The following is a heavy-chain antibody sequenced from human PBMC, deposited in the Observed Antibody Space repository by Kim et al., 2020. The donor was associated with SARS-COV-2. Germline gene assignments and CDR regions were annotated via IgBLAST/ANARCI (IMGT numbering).Heavy chain of an antibody. Sequence: QKLQGRVTMTRDTSISTAYMELSRLRSDDTAVYYCASLAARDWNDHGMDVWGQGTTVTVSS. D-gene: IGHD1-1*01. CDR3: ASLAARDWNDHGMDV. V-gene: IGHV1-2*02. J-gene: IGHJ6*02.